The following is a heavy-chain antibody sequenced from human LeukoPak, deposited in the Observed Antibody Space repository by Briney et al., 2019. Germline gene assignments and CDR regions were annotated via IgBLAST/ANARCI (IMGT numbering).Heavy chain of an antibody. CDR1: GFTFSSYG. CDR3: SIAAAHTGGFDY. Sequence: GGSLRLSCAASGFTFSSYGMHWVRQAPGKGLERVAVIWYDGSNKYYADSVKGRFTISRDNSKNTLYLQMNSLRAEDTAVYYCSIAAAHTGGFDYWGQGTLVTVSS. CDR2: IWYDGSNK. V-gene: IGHV3-33*01. D-gene: IGHD6-13*01. J-gene: IGHJ4*02.